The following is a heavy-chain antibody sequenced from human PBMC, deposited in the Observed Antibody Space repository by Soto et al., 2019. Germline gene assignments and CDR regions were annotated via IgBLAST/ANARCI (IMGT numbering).Heavy chain of an antibody. V-gene: IGHV3-9*01. D-gene: IGHD3-10*01. CDR3: AKENIRKSEYYYGSGSFDY. Sequence: GGSLRLSCAASGFTFDDYAMHWVRQAPGKGLEWVSGISWNSGSIGYADSVKGRFTISRDNAKNSLYLQMNSLRAEDTALYYCAKENIRKSEYYYGSGSFDYWGQGTLVTVSS. J-gene: IGHJ4*02. CDR1: GFTFDDYA. CDR2: ISWNSGSI.